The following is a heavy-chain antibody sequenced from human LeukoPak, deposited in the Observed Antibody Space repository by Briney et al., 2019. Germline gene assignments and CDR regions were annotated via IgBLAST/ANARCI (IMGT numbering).Heavy chain of an antibody. J-gene: IGHJ4*02. CDR1: GFTFSSDW. Sequence: GGSLRLSCAASGFTFSSDWMHWVRQAPGKGLVWVSRINTDGSSTSYADSVKGRFTISRDNAKNTLYVQMNSLRAEDTAVYYCASLAGATEFDSWGQGTLVTISS. CDR3: ASLAGATEFDS. V-gene: IGHV3-74*01. D-gene: IGHD1-26*01. CDR2: INTDGSST.